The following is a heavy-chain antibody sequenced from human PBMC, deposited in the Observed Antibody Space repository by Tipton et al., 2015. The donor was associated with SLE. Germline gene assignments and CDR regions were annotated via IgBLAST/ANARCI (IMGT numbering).Heavy chain of an antibody. CDR1: GGSISSYY. D-gene: IGHD6-25*01. Sequence: LRLSCTVSGGSISSYYWSWIRQPPGKGLQWIGYIYYSGSTNYNPSLKSRITISVDTSKKQFYLKLSSVTRADTAVYYCARDSTGGAGCHYWGQGTLVTVS. CDR3: ARDSTGGAGCHY. V-gene: IGHV4-59*01. CDR2: IYYSGST. J-gene: IGHJ4*02.